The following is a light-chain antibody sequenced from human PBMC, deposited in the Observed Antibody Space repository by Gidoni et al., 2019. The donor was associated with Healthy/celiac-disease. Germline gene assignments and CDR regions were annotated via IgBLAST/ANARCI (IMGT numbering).Light chain of an antibody. CDR1: QSISSY. CDR3: QQSRT. V-gene: IGKV1-39*01. CDR2: AAS. Sequence: DIQMTQSPSSLSAAVGDRVTITCRASQSISSYLNWYQQKPGKAPKLLIYAASSLQSGVPSRFSGSGSGTDFTLTISSLQPEDFATYYCQQSRTLGPGTKVDIK. J-gene: IGKJ3*01.